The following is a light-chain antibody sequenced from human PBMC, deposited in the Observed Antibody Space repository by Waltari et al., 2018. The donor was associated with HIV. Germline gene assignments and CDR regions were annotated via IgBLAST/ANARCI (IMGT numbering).Light chain of an antibody. CDR1: KLGAKY. J-gene: IGLJ2*01. CDR2: QDR. Sequence: SYDLTQPPSVPVSPGQTASITCSGDKLGAKYASWYQQKAGQSPVLVIFQDRQRPSGTPDRFSGSNAGNTATLTISGTQAMDEADYYCQAWDSNTAHVLFGGGTKVTVL. V-gene: IGLV3-1*01. CDR3: QAWDSNTAHVL.